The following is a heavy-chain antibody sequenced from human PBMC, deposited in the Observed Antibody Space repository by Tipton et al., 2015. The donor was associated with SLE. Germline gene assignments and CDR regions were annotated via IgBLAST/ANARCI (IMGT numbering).Heavy chain of an antibody. D-gene: IGHD2-2*01. CDR1: GDSVSSNSAA. CDR3: ARVWGTGSRGVDY. Sequence: GLVKPSQTLSLTCAISGDSVSSNSAAWNWLRQSPSRGLEWLGRTYYRSEWYNDYAVSVKSRITINPDTSRNQFSLQLNSVTPEDTAVYYCARVWGTGSRGVDYWGQGTLVTVSS. V-gene: IGHV6-1*01. J-gene: IGHJ4*02. CDR2: TYYRSEWYN.